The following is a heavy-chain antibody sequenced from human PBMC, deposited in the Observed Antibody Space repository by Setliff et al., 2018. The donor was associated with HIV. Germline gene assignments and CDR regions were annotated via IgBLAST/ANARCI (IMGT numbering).Heavy chain of an antibody. CDR3: ARYSPRGYTLTGPY. J-gene: IGHJ4*02. CDR1: GGSISSSSYY. CDR2: IYHSGST. V-gene: IGHV4-61*05. Sequence: PSETLSLTCTVSGGSISSSSYYWGWVRQPPGKGLEWIGYIYHSGSTNYNPSLKSRVTISVDTWKNQFSLKLTSVTAADTAVYYCARYSPRGYTLTGPYWGQGTLVTVSS. D-gene: IGHD6-25*01.